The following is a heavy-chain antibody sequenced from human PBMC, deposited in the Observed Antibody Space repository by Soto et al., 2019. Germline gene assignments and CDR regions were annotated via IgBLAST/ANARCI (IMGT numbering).Heavy chain of an antibody. D-gene: IGHD6-13*01. J-gene: IGHJ1*01. CDR3: VKDESINWYSGHFRH. CDR1: GFTFDDYA. Sequence: EVQLVESGGGLVQPGRSLRLSCAASGFTFDDYAMHWVRQVPGKGLEWVSGINWNSGSIGYGDSVKGRFAISRDNAKNSLHLQMNSLSAEDTAFDYGVKDESINWYSGHFRHWGQGTLVTVSS. CDR2: INWNSGSI. V-gene: IGHV3-9*01.